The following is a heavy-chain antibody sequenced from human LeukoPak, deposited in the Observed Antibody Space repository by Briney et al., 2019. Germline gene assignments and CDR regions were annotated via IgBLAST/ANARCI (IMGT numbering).Heavy chain of an antibody. CDR1: GFDFSSNW. CDR2: IKGDGIST. V-gene: IGHV3-74*01. CDR3: AKDHYWSIDY. J-gene: IGHJ4*02. Sequence: GGSLRLSCAASGFDFSSNWMHWVRHAPGQGLAWVSRIKGDGISTNYADSVKGRFTISRDIAKNTLYLQMNSLRAEDTGVYYCAKDHYWSIDYWGRGTLVTVSS. D-gene: IGHD3-3*01.